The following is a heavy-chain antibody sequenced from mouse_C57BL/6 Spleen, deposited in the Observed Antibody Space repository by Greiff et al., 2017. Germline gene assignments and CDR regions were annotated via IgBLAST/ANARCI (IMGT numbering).Heavy chain of an antibody. CDR1: GYTFTDYY. Sequence: EVKLQQSGPELVKPGASVKISCKASGYTFTDYYMNWVKQSHGKSLEWIGDINPNNGGTSYNQKFKGKATLTVDKSSSTAYMELRSLTSEDSAVYYCARRGYYDYDGYAMDYWGQGTSVTVSS. V-gene: IGHV1-26*01. J-gene: IGHJ4*01. CDR2: INPNNGGT. D-gene: IGHD2-4*01. CDR3: ARRGYYDYDGYAMDY.